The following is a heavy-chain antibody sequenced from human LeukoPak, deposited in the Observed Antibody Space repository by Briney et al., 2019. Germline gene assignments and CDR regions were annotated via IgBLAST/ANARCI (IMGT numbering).Heavy chain of an antibody. CDR3: ARESDSDSLDY. J-gene: IGHJ4*02. CDR2: IKQDGSEK. Sequence: GGSLRLPCAASGFTFSSYWMSWVRQAPGKGLEWVANIKQDGSEKYYVDSVKGRFTISRDNAKNSLYLQMNSLRAEDTAVYYCARESDSDSLDYWGQGTLVTVSS. V-gene: IGHV3-7*01. D-gene: IGHD2-21*02. CDR1: GFTFSSYW.